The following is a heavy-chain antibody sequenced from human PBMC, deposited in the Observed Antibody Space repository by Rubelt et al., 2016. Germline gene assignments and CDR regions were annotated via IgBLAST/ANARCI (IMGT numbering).Heavy chain of an antibody. D-gene: IGHD2-15*01. Sequence: DVRLVESGGGLVQPGGSLRLSCAGSGFTFSYNSMSWVRQPPGKGLEWVATILRDGSETYYVDSVKGRFTISKANANRILFLQRGSLRVGDTAMDYWARDPDCGGGSCYGRDYWGQGTLVTVSS. J-gene: IGHJ4*02. CDR1: GFTFSYNS. CDR2: ILRDGSET. V-gene: IGHV3-7*01. CDR3: ARDPDCGGGSCYGRDY.